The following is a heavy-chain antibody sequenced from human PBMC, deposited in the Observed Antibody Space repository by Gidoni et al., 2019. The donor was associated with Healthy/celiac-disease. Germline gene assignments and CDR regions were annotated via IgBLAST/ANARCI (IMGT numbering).Heavy chain of an antibody. J-gene: IGHJ5*02. Sequence: QVQLQQWGAGLLKPPETLSPTCAVEGGSFSGYYWSWFRQPPGKGLEWIGEINHSGSTNYNPSLKSRVTISVDTSENQFSLKLSSVTAADAAVYYCARERIVPAATPLYNWFDPWGQGTLVTVSS. D-gene: IGHD2-2*02. CDR1: GGSFSGYY. V-gene: IGHV4-34*01. CDR3: ARERIVPAATPLYNWFDP. CDR2: INHSGST.